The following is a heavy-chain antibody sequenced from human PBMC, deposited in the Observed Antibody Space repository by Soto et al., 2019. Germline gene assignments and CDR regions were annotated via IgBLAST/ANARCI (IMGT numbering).Heavy chain of an antibody. CDR3: TSSSERGY. CDR1: GYTYTEYA. J-gene: IGHJ4*02. Sequence: QVQFVQSGAEVKKPGASVKLSCKTSGYTYTEYAIHWVRQAPGQGLEWMGWINVGNGNAKYSQRFEGRVTMTRDTSASTVYMEVGSLASEDTAVYDCTSSSERGYWGQGTLVTVSS. CDR2: INVGNGNA. V-gene: IGHV1-3*01.